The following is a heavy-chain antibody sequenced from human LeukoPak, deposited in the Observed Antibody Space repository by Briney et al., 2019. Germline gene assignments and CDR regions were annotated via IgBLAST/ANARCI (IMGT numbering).Heavy chain of an antibody. CDR1: GFTFSSYA. J-gene: IGHJ4*02. CDR2: ISYDGSNK. D-gene: IGHD5-18*01. V-gene: IGHV3-30*04. Sequence: PGGSLRLSCAASGFTFSSYAMHWVRQAPGKGLEWVAVISYDGSNKYYADSVKGRFTISRDNSKNTLYLQMNSLRAEDAAVYYCARESGYSYGSYLDYWGQGTLVTVSS. CDR3: ARESGYSYGSYLDY.